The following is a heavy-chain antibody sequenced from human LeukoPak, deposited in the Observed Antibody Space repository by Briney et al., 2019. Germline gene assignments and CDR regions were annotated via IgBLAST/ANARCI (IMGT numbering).Heavy chain of an antibody. CDR1: GFTFSSYA. J-gene: IGHJ5*02. CDR3: AKADWFYDSSGYYPRWFDP. Sequence: PGGSLRLSCAASGFTFSSYAMSWARQAPGKGLEWVSAISGSGGSTYYADSVKGRFTISRDNSKNTLYLQMNSLRAEDTAVYYCAKADWFYDSSGYYPRWFDPWGQGTLVTVSS. D-gene: IGHD3-22*01. CDR2: ISGSGGST. V-gene: IGHV3-23*01.